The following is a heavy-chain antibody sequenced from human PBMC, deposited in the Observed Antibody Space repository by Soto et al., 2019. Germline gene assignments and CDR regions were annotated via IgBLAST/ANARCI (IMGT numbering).Heavy chain of an antibody. CDR2: IYYSGST. Sequence: QVQLQESGPGLVKPSETLSLTCTVSGGSVSSGSYYWSWIRQPPGKGLEWIGYIYYSGSTNYNPSLKSRVTIPVDTAKSKCSLKLSSVTAADTAVYYCARALPSYYYGSGRAEDWFDPWGQGTLVTVSS. V-gene: IGHV4-61*01. CDR3: ARALPSYYYGSGRAEDWFDP. CDR1: GGSVSSGSYY. J-gene: IGHJ5*02. D-gene: IGHD3-10*01.